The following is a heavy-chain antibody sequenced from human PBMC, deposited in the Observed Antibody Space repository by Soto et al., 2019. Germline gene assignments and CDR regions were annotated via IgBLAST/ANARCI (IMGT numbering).Heavy chain of an antibody. CDR2: IKEDGGVK. CDR1: GFTFSSYW. D-gene: IGHD6-13*01. J-gene: IGHJ4*02. Sequence: EVQLLESGGGLVQPGGSLRLSCAASGFTFSSYWMTWVRQAPGKGLQWLANIKEDGGVKYYVDSVKGRFTISRDNAKNSLYLQMNSLRAEDTAVYYCARIGYSSSCLDYWGQGTLVTVSS. V-gene: IGHV3-7*01. CDR3: ARIGYSSSCLDY.